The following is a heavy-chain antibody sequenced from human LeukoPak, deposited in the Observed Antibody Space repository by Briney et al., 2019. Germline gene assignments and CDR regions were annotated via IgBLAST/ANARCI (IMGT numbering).Heavy chain of an antibody. CDR3: ARGPSQIMENYMDV. D-gene: IGHD3-16*01. J-gene: IGHJ6*03. CDR2: INANTGVT. Sequence: ASMKVSCKTSGFTFTGHYMHWLRQAPGQGLEWMGWINANTGVTHYAVKFQGRVTMTRDTSISTAYMEMSRMRSDDTAVYYCARGPSQIMENYMDVWGKGTTVTVSS. CDR1: GFTFTGHY. V-gene: IGHV1-2*02.